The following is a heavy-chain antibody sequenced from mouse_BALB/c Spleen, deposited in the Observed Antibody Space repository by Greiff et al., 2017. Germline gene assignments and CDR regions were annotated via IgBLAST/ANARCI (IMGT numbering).Heavy chain of an antibody. D-gene: IGHD4-1*01. Sequence: EVKLMESGGGLVQPGGSLRLSCATSGFTFTDYYMSWVRQPPGKALEWLGFIRNKANGYTTEYSASVKGRFTISRDNSQSILYLQMNTLRAEDSATYDCAREMGLGYFDVWGAGTTVTVSS. CDR2: IRNKANGYTT. V-gene: IGHV7-3*02. CDR3: AREMGLGYFDV. CDR1: GFTFTDYY. J-gene: IGHJ1*01.